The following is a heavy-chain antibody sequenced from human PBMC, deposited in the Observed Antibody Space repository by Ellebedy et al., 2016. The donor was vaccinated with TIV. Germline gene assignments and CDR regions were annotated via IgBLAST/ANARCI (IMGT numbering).Heavy chain of an antibody. D-gene: IGHD2-2*01. V-gene: IGHV3-11*01. CDR2: ISNSGSTI. CDR1: GFIFSDYY. CDR3: ARDARFIDQQHNWFDP. J-gene: IGHJ5*02. Sequence: GGSLRLSCAASGFIFSDYYMIWIRQAPGKGLEWVSYISNSGSTIYYADSLKGRFTISRDNAKNSLSLLMNSLRAEDTAVYYCARDARFIDQQHNWFDPWGQGTLVTVSS.